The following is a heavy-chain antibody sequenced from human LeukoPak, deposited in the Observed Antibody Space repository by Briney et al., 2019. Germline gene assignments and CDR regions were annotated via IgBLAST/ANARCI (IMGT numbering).Heavy chain of an antibody. J-gene: IGHJ4*02. CDR2: IYYSGST. CDR3: ARDRIDYYDSSGYSDLYYFDY. CDR1: GGSISSYY. V-gene: IGHV4-59*12. Sequence: SETLSLTCTVSGGSISSYYWSWIRQPPGKGLEWIGYIYYSGSTNYNPSLKSRVTISVDTSKNQFSLKLSSVTAADTAVYYCARDRIDYYDSSGYSDLYYFDYWGQGTLVTVSS. D-gene: IGHD3-22*01.